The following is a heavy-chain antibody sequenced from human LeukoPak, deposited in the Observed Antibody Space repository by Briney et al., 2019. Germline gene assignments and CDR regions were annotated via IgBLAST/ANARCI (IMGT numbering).Heavy chain of an antibody. CDR3: ARLTRREGGFDY. D-gene: IGHD1-14*01. V-gene: IGHV4-61*05. Sequence: SETLSLTCTVSGGSISSSSYYWGWIRQPPGKGLEWIGYIYYSGSTNYNPSLKSRVTISVDTSKNQFSLKLSSVTAADTAVYYCARLTRREGGFDYWGQGTLVTVSS. J-gene: IGHJ4*02. CDR2: IYYSGST. CDR1: GGSISSSSYY.